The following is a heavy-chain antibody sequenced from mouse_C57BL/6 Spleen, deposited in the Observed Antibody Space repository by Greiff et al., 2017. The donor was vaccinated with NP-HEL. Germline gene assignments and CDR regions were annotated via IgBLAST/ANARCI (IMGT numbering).Heavy chain of an antibody. J-gene: IGHJ2*01. CDR1: GYTFTSYN. CDR2: IYPGNGDT. V-gene: IGHV1-12*01. CDR3: ARDEGFDY. Sequence: LQQSGAELVRPGASVKMSCKASGYTFTSYNMHWVKQTPRQGLEWIGAIYPGNGDTSYNQKFKGKARLTIDKASSTAYMQLSSLTSEESAVYYCARDEGFDYWGQGTTLTVSS.